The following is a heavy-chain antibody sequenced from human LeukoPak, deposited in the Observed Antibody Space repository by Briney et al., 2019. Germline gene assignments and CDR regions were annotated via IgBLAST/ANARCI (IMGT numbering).Heavy chain of an antibody. V-gene: IGHV3-23*01. Sequence: PGGSLRLSCAASGFTFSSYAMSWVRQAPGKGLEWVSAISGSGGSTYYADSAKGRFTISRDNSKNTLYLQMNSLRAEDTAVYYCAKGRSYYDFWSGYEAHYYFDYWGQGTLVTVSS. CDR2: ISGSGGST. CDR3: AKGRSYYDFWSGYEAHYYFDY. CDR1: GFTFSSYA. J-gene: IGHJ4*02. D-gene: IGHD3-3*01.